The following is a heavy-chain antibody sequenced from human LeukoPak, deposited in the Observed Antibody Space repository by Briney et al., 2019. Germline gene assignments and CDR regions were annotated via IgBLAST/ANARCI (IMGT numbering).Heavy chain of an antibody. D-gene: IGHD2/OR15-2a*01. V-gene: IGHV4-39*01. CDR1: GGSISSSSYY. CDR2: VYYNGDT. J-gene: IGHJ5*02. CDR3: ARLLSPGWFDP. Sequence: SETLSLTCTVSGGSISSSSYYWGWIRQPPGKGLEWIANVYYNGDTYYNSSLYSRVTISADTSKNQFSLNLRSVTAADTAVYYCARLLSPGWFDPWGQGTLVTVSS.